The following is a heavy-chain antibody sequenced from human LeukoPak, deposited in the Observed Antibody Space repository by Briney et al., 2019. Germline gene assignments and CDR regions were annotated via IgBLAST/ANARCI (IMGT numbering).Heavy chain of an antibody. J-gene: IGHJ4*02. CDR3: AKRMHYDILTGYFDY. V-gene: IGHV3-9*01. CDR1: GFTFDGYA. CDR2: ISWNSGSI. Sequence: GGSLRLSCAASGFTFDGYAMHWVRQAPGKGLEWVSGISWNSGSIGYADSVKGRFTISRDNAKNSLYLQMNSLRAEDTALYYCAKRMHYDILTGYFDYWGQGTLVTVSS. D-gene: IGHD3-9*01.